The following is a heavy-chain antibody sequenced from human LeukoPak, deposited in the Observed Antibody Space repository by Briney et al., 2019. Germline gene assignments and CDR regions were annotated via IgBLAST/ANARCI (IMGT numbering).Heavy chain of an antibody. CDR1: GFTFNSYA. J-gene: IGHJ3*02. CDR3: AETKVGTGLDALDI. Sequence: PGRSLRLSCAASGFTFNSYAMHWVRQAAGKGLEWVAIISYAGSNKFYADSVKGRFAISRDNSKNTLYLQMDSLRAEDTAVYYCAETKVGTGLDALDIWGQGTMVTVSS. V-gene: IGHV3-30*09. D-gene: IGHD2-21*02. CDR2: ISYAGSNK.